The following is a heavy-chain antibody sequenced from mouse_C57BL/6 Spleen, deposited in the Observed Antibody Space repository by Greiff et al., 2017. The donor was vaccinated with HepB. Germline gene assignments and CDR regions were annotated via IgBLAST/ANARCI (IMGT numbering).Heavy chain of an antibody. CDR3: ALDSSGHYAMDY. V-gene: IGHV1-52*01. CDR2: IDPSDSET. Sequence: QVQLQQPGAELVRPGSSVKLSCKASGYTFTSYWMHWVKQRPIQGLEWIGNIDPSDSETHYNQKFKDKATLTVDKSSSTAYMQLSSLTSEDSAVYYCALDSSGHYAMDYWGQGTSVTVSS. J-gene: IGHJ4*01. CDR1: GYTFTSYW. D-gene: IGHD3-2*02.